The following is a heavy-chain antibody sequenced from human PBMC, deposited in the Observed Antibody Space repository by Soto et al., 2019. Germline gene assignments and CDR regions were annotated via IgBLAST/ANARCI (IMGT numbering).Heavy chain of an antibody. CDR3: ARGKYDYGEQQMGY. V-gene: IGHV3-30-3*01. CDR2: ISYDGSNK. J-gene: IGHJ4*02. D-gene: IGHD4-17*01. CDR1: GFTFSSYA. Sequence: GGSLRLSCAASGFTFSSYAMHWVRQAPGKGLEWVAVISYDGSNKYYADSVKGRFTISRDNSKNTLYLQMNSLRAEDTAVCYCARGKYDYGEQQMGYWGQGTLVTVSS.